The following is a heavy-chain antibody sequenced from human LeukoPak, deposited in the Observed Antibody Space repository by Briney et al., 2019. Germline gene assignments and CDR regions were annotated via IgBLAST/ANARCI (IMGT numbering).Heavy chain of an antibody. CDR2: IYTSGST. CDR3: ARHQPFHYDGSGLDAFDI. D-gene: IGHD3-22*01. CDR1: GGSISSYY. Sequence: SETLSLTCTVSGGSISSYYWSWIRQPAGKGLEWIGRIYTSGSTNYNPSLKSRVTMSVDTSKNQFSLKLSSVTAADTAVYYCARHQPFHYDGSGLDAFDIWGQGTMVTVSS. J-gene: IGHJ3*02. V-gene: IGHV4-4*07.